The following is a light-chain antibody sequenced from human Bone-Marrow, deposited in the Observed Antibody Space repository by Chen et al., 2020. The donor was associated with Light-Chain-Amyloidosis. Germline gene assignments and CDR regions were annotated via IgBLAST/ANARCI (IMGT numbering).Light chain of an antibody. Sequence: SYELTQPPSVSVSPGQTASITCSGDKLGDKYACWYQQKPGQSPGLVIYQDSKRPSGIPARFSGSNSGNTATLTISGTQAMDEADYYCQAWDSRVFGTGTKVTVL. V-gene: IGLV3-1*01. J-gene: IGLJ1*01. CDR3: QAWDSRV. CDR2: QDS. CDR1: KLGDKY.